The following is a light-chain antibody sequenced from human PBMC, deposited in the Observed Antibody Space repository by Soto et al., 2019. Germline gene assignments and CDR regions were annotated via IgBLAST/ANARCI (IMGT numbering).Light chain of an antibody. Sequence: DIQMTQSPSTLSASVVDRVTITCRASQTISRWLAWYQQKPGKAPKLLIYGASNLRSGVPLRFSGSGSGTDFTLTISSLEPEDFATYYCQESYSSLWGTCGQGTRWIS. V-gene: IGKV1-39*01. CDR3: QESYSSLWGT. CDR1: QTISRW. CDR2: GAS. J-gene: IGKJ1*01.